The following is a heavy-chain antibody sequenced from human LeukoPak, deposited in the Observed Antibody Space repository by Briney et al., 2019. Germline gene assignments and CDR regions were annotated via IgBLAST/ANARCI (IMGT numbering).Heavy chain of an antibody. D-gene: IGHD3-10*01. V-gene: IGHV3-9*01. CDR2: ILWDGSRI. CDR3: VKDLTPGGADV. Sequence: SLRLSCAVSGLTFYEHAMHAVRQLPGKGGWWVSGILWDGSRIGYADSVKGRFTISRDNARNPLFLQMNSLRPEDTALYYCVKDLTPGGADVWGQGTTVTVSS. J-gene: IGHJ6*02. CDR1: GLTFYEHA.